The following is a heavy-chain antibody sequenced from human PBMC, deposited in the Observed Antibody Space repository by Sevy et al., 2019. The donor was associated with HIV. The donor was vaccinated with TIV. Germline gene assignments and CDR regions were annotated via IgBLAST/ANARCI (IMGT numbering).Heavy chain of an antibody. Sequence: ASVKVSCKASGYTFTSYGISWVRQAPGQGLEWMGWISAYNGNTNYAQKLQGRVTMTTDTSTSTAYMELRSLRSDDTAVYYCARDRSVRGDRGYYFDYWGQGTLVTVSS. D-gene: IGHD3-16*01. CDR3: ARDRSVRGDRGYYFDY. CDR2: ISAYNGNT. V-gene: IGHV1-18*01. CDR1: GYTFTSYG. J-gene: IGHJ4*02.